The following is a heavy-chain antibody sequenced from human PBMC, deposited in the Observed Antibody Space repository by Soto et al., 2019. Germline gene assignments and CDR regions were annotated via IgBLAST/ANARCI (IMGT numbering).Heavy chain of an antibody. J-gene: IGHJ6*02. Sequence: ASVKVSCKASGYTFTSYGISWVRQAPGQGLEWMGWISAYNGNTHYAQKLQGRVTMTTDTSTSTAYMELRSLRSDGTAVYYCASSLYCSSTSCYIRGGNYGMDVWGQGTTVTVSS. CDR1: GYTFTSYG. D-gene: IGHD2-2*02. V-gene: IGHV1-18*01. CDR2: ISAYNGNT. CDR3: ASSLYCSSTSCYIRGGNYGMDV.